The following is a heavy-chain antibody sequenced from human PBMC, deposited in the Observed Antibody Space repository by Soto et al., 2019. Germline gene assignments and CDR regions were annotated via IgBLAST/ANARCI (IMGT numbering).Heavy chain of an antibody. J-gene: IGHJ2*01. V-gene: IGHV3-33*01. CDR3: VRASGPFDL. CDR1: GFPFSVYG. Sequence: QMQLVESGGGVVQPGRSLRLSCGASGFPFSVYGIQWVRQAPGKGLEWVAVIWSDGSNKYHGDSVKGRFTISRDNAKNTLYLQMNSLRAEDTAMYYCVRASGPFDLWGRGTLVTVSS. CDR2: IWSDGSNK.